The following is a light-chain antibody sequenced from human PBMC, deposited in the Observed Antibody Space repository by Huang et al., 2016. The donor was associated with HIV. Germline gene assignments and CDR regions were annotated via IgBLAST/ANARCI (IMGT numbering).Light chain of an antibody. V-gene: IGKV2-28*01. Sequence: DIVMTQSPLSLPVTPGEPASISCRSSQSLLHRNGYNYWDWYLQKPGQSPQLLIYLGSNRASGVPDRFSGRGSGTDFTLKISRVEAEDVGIYYCMQAIQIPTFGPGTKVDIK. CDR2: LGS. CDR1: QSLLHRNGYNY. CDR3: MQAIQIPT. J-gene: IGKJ3*01.